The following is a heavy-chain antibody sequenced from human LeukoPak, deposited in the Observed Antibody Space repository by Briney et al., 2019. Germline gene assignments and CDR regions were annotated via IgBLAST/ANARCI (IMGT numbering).Heavy chain of an antibody. J-gene: IGHJ4*02. V-gene: IGHV2-70*04. Sequence: SGPTLGNPPRPLTLTCTFSGFSLPISGIRVSWIRHPPGKAREWLAHIDWDDDKFYSTSLKTRLTLSKDTSKNQVVLTMTNMDPVDTATYYCARLYGDFYFDYWGQGTLVTVSS. CDR2: IDWDDDK. CDR1: GFSLPISGIR. CDR3: ARLYGDFYFDY. D-gene: IGHD4-17*01.